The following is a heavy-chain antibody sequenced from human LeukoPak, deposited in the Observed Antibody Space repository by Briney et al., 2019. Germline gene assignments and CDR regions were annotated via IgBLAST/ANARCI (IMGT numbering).Heavy chain of an antibody. Sequence: GASVKVSRKASGYTFTSYDINWVRQATGQGLEWMGWMNPNSGNTGYAQKFQGRVTMTRNTSISTAYMELSSLRSEDTAVYYCARVHYYYDSSGYYSVDAFDIWGQGTMVTVSS. CDR1: GYTFTSYD. V-gene: IGHV1-8*01. CDR2: MNPNSGNT. CDR3: ARVHYYYDSSGYYSVDAFDI. J-gene: IGHJ3*02. D-gene: IGHD3-22*01.